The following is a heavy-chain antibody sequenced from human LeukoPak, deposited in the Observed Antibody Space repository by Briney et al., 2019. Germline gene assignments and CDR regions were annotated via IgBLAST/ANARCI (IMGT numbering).Heavy chain of an antibody. CDR2: IYPGDSDT. V-gene: IGHV5-51*01. CDR3: ARLGVVGYCSGGSCYNPGAFDI. CDR1: GYSFTSYW. J-gene: IGHJ3*02. Sequence: GESLKISCKGSGYSFTSYWIGWVRQMPGKGLEWMGIIYPGDSDTRYSPSFQGQVTISADESISTAYLQWSSLKASDTAMYYCARLGVVGYCSGGSCYNPGAFDIWGQGTMVTVSS. D-gene: IGHD2-15*01.